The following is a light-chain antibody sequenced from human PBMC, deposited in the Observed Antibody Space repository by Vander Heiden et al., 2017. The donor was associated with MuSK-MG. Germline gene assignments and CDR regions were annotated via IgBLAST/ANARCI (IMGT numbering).Light chain of an antibody. CDR1: KLGDKY. V-gene: IGLV3-1*01. J-gene: IGLJ2*01. CDR2: QDS. Sequence: SYELTQPPSVSVSTGQTASITCSGDKLGDKYACWYQQKPGQYPVLVIYQDSKRPSGIPVRFSGSNSGNTATLTISGTQAMDEADYYCQAWDSSNVVFGGGTKLTVL. CDR3: QAWDSSNVV.